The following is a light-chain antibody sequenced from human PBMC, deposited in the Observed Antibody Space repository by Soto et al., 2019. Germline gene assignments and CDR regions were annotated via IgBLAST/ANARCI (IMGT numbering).Light chain of an antibody. CDR2: AAS. CDR1: QGISNY. CDR3: QKYDSAPRT. Sequence: DLQLTQSPPSLSASVGDRVTIPFRASQGISNYLAWYQQRPGTVPELLIYAASTVQSGVPSRFSGSGSGTDFTLTISSLQPEDVATYYCQKYDSAPRTFGQGTKVDIK. J-gene: IGKJ1*01. V-gene: IGKV1-27*01.